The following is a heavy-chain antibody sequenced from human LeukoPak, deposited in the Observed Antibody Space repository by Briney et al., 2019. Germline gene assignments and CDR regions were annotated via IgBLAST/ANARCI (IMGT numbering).Heavy chain of an antibody. D-gene: IGHD6-19*01. CDR3: VRDGMAVAGTAPLDY. CDR2: ISSSGDDT. V-gene: IGHV3-64D*09. Sequence: GGSLRLSCAASGFTFSSYAMHWVRQAPGKGREYESPISSSGDDTYYADSVKGRFTISGDNSKNTLYLQMSSVSPEDAAVYYCVRDGMAVAGTAPLDYWGQGILVTVSS. CDR1: GFTFSSYA. J-gene: IGHJ4*02.